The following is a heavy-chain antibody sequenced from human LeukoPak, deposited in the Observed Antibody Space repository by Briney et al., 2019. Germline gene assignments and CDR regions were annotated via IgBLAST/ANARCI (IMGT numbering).Heavy chain of an antibody. CDR1: GGTFSSYA. V-gene: IGHV1-69*04. J-gene: IGHJ4*02. Sequence: GASVKVSCKASGGTFSSYAISWVRQAPGQGLEWMGRIIPILGIANYAQKFQGRVTITADKSTSTAYMELSSLRSEDTAVYYCGGGPSSKNLYFDYWGQGTLVTVSS. D-gene: IGHD2-2*01. CDR3: GGGPSSKNLYFDY. CDR2: IIPILGIA.